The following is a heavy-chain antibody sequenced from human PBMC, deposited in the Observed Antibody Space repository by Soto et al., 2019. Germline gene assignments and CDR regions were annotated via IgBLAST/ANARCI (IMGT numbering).Heavy chain of an antibody. D-gene: IGHD2-15*01. CDR2: IYHSGST. Sequence: SETLSLTCAVSGYSISSGYYWGWIRQPPGKGLEWIGSIYHSGSTYYNPSLKSRVTISVDTSKNQFSLKLSSVTAADTAVYYCARGGYCSGGSCPTLGDFDYWGQGTLVTVSS. CDR3: ARGGYCSGGSCPTLGDFDY. J-gene: IGHJ4*02. CDR1: GYSISSGYY. V-gene: IGHV4-38-2*01.